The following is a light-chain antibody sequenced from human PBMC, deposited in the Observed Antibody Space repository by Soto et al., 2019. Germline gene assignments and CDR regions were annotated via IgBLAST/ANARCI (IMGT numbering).Light chain of an antibody. CDR3: QQYSSYWT. Sequence: DIQMTQSPSTLSASVGDSVTITCRASQSITNWLAWYQQKPGKAPKLLIYGAASLESGVPSRFSGSGSGTEFTLTISSLQPDDFAIYYCQQYSSYWTFGQGTKVDIK. CDR2: GAA. V-gene: IGKV1-5*01. CDR1: QSITNW. J-gene: IGKJ1*01.